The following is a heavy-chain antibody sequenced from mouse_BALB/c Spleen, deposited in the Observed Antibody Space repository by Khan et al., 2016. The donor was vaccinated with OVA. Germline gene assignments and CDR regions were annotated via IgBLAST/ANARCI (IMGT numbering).Heavy chain of an antibody. CDR2: ICPGSGNP. Sequence: DLVKPGASVKLSCKASGYTFTSYWINWIKQRPGQGLEWVGHICPGSGNPYYNEIFKGKATLTIDTSSWTVYIHLSSPSSEDSAVYDSAGSNYYGNGLCAVGYWGQGTTVTVSS. V-gene: IGHV1S41*01. J-gene: IGHJ4*01. D-gene: IGHD1-1*01. CDR1: GYTFTSYW. CDR3: AGSNYYGNGLCAVGY.